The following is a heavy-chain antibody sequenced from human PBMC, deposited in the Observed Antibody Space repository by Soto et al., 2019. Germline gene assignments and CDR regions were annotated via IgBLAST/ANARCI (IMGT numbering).Heavy chain of an antibody. CDR1: GNRFTTYW. J-gene: IGHJ4*02. CDR2: IFPGDSDT. D-gene: IGHD5-18*01. V-gene: IGHV5-51*01. Sequence: PGESLKISCQGSGNRFTTYWIAWVRQMPGKGLEWMGIIFPGDSDTKYSPSFQGQVTISADKSLSTAYLQWSSLKASDTAMYYCARQGYSYGYDYWGQGSLVTVSS. CDR3: ARQGYSYGYDY.